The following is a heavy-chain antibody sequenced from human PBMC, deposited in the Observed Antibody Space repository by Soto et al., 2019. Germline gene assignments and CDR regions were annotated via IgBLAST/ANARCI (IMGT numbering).Heavy chain of an antibody. CDR2: IYYSGST. V-gene: IGHV4-39*01. D-gene: IGHD5-18*01. CDR1: GGSISSSSYY. Sequence: PSETLSLTCTVSGGSISSSSYYWGWIRQPPGKGLEWIGSIYYSGSTYYNPSLKSRVTISVDTSKNQFSLKLSSVTAADTAVYYCARSRRIRYSYGYYFDYWGQGTLVTVSS. CDR3: ARSRRIRYSYGYYFDY. J-gene: IGHJ4*02.